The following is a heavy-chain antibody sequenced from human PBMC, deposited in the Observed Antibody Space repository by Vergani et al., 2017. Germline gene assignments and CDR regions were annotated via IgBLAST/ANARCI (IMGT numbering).Heavy chain of an antibody. Sequence: QVQLVQSGAEVKKPGSSVKVSCKASGGTFSSYAISWVRQAPGQGLEWMGRIIPIFGTANYAQKFQGRVTITADKSTSTAYMELSSLRSEDTAVYYCASLPGKIVIVPAGVDYYYYMDVWGKGTTVTVSS. CDR1: GGTFSSYA. D-gene: IGHD2-2*01. CDR3: ASLPGKIVIVPAGVDYYYYMDV. V-gene: IGHV1-69*14. J-gene: IGHJ6*03. CDR2: IIPIFGTA.